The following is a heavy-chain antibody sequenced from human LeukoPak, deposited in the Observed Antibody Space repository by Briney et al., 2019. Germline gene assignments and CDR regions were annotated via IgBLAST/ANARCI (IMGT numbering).Heavy chain of an antibody. V-gene: IGHV4-61*02. CDR1: GGSIRTGSYY. CDR2: IYRSGST. CDR3: ASFDVNFSGDSFGNDF. J-gene: IGHJ4*02. D-gene: IGHD5-18*01. Sequence: SETLSLTCTVSGGSIRTGSYYWNWIRQPAWKGLEWIGRIYRSGSTIYNPSLKSRVTISVDTSKNQFYLSLSSVTAADTAVYSCASFDVNFSGDSFGNDFWGQGTLVTVSS.